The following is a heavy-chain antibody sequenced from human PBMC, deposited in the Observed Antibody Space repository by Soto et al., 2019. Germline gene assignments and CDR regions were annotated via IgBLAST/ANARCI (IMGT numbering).Heavy chain of an antibody. D-gene: IGHD3-10*01. CDR1: GGSVSSGSYY. V-gene: IGHV4-61*01. CDR2: IYYSGST. J-gene: IGHJ4*02. Sequence: SETLSLTCTVSGGSVSSGSYYWSWIRQPPGKGLEWIGYIYYSGSTNYNPSLKSRVTISVDTSKNQFSLKLSSVTAADTAVYYCATLWFGELLEQSFDYWGQGTLVTVSS. CDR3: ATLWFGELLEQSFDY.